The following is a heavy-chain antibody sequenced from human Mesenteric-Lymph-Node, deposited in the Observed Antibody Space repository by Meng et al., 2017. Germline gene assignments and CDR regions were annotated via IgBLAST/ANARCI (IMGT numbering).Heavy chain of an antibody. V-gene: IGHV3-73*01. CDR3: TRKLYYGAGSYYIGMDV. CDR1: GFTFTNSW. D-gene: IGHD3-10*01. CDR2: IRSKAHSYAT. Sequence: GESLKISCAASGFTFTNSWMSWVRQAPGKGLEWVGRIRSKAHSYATAYAASVKGRFTIPRDDSKNTEYLKMNSLKTEDTAVYYCTRKLYYGAGSYYIGMDVWGQGTTVTVSS. J-gene: IGHJ6*02.